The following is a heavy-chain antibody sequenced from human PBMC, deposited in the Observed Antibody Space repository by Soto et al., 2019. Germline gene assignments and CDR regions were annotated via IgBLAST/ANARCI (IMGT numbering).Heavy chain of an antibody. CDR1: GYTFTSYA. CDR2: INAGNGNT. J-gene: IGHJ6*02. D-gene: IGHD3-16*01. V-gene: IGHV1-3*01. CDR3: ARDYNWGELYYYYYGMDV. Sequence: GASVKVSCKASGYTFTSYAMHWVRQAPGQRLEWMGWINAGNGNTKYSQKFQGRVTITRDTSASTAYMELSSLRSEDTAVYYCARDYNWGELYYYYYGMDVWGQGTTVTVSS.